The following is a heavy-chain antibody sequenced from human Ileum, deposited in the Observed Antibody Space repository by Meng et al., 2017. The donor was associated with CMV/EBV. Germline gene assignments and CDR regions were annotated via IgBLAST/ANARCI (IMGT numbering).Heavy chain of an antibody. CDR2: IARIGNYI. CDR3: ATIGYSFGFPN. J-gene: IGHJ4*02. CDR1: GFNFSTYR. V-gene: IGHV3-21*01. Sequence: GGSLKISGTASGFNFSTYRMAWVRQAPGKGLEGVSSIARIGNYITYADSVKGRFTVSRDNAKNSLFLQMSGLGADDTAFYYCATIGYSFGFPNWGQGTLVTVSS. D-gene: IGHD5-18*01.